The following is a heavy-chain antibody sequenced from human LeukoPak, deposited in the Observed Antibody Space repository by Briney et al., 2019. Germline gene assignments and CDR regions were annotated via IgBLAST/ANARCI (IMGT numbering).Heavy chain of an antibody. CDR3: ARTIDSSGTDY. CDR1: GYTSTGYY. J-gene: IGHJ4*02. Sequence: ASVKVSCKASGYTSTGYYMHWVRQAPGQGLEWMGWINPNSGGTHYAQRFEGRVTMTRDTSTNTAYMELSRLSSDDTAVYYCARTIDSSGTDYWGQGTPVTVSS. V-gene: IGHV1-2*02. CDR2: INPNSGGT. D-gene: IGHD3-22*01.